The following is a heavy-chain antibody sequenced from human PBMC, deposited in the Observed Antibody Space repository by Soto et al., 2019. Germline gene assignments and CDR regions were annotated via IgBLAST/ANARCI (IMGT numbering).Heavy chain of an antibody. V-gene: IGHV3-53*01. CDR3: ARDLYGSGSDNWFDP. D-gene: IGHD3-10*01. Sequence: GGSLRLSCAASGFTVSSNYMSWVRQAPGKGLEWVSVIYSGGSTYYADSVKGRFTISRDNSKNTLYLQMNSLRAEDTAVYYSARDLYGSGSDNWFDPWGQGTLVTVSS. CDR1: GFTVSSNY. J-gene: IGHJ5*02. CDR2: IYSGGST.